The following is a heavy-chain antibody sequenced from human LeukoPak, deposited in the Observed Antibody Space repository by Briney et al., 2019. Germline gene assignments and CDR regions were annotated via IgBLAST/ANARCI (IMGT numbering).Heavy chain of an antibody. CDR3: ATGDPFCSGDCYSPFDS. D-gene: IGHD2-21*02. Sequence: ASVKVSCKVSGSTLTELSMHWVRQAPGKGLEWMGGFEPEDGETIYAQKFQGRVTMTEDTSADTVYMELSSLRSEDAAVYYCATGDPFCSGDCYSPFDSWGQGTLVTVSS. J-gene: IGHJ4*02. CDR2: FEPEDGET. CDR1: GSTLTELS. V-gene: IGHV1-24*01.